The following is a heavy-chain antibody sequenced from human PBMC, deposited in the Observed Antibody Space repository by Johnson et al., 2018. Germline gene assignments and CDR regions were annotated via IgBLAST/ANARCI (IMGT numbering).Heavy chain of an antibody. J-gene: IGHJ1*01. CDR2: ISYDGTNK. D-gene: IGHD3-3*01. Sequence: VQLVETGGGVVQPGRSLRLSCAASGLTFSRDGMHWVRQAPGKGLEWVAVISYDGTNKYYADSVKGRFTISRDNSRNTLYLQMNSLRGEDTAGYYCETGRFLEWLPTNEYFHHWGQGTLVTVSS. CDR1: GLTFSRDG. V-gene: IGHV3-30*03. CDR3: ETGRFLEWLPTNEYFHH.